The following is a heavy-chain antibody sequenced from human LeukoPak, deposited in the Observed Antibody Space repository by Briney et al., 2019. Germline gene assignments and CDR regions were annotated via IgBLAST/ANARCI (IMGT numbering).Heavy chain of an antibody. CDR1: GFTFSNYW. CDR3: ARIGYSSSSLDY. Sequence: GGSLRLSCAASGFTFSNYWMTWVRQAPGKRLAWVANIKQDGSTIYYVDSVKGRFTISRDNAKNSVYLQMNSLRAEDTAVYYCARIGYSSSSLDYWGQGTLVTVSS. D-gene: IGHD6-6*01. V-gene: IGHV3-7*01. CDR2: IKQDGSTI. J-gene: IGHJ4*02.